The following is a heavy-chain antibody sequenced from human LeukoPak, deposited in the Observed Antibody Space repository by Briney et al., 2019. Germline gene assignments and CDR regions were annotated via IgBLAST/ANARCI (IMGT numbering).Heavy chain of an antibody. CDR3: ARAKYGDYPGPVDY. V-gene: IGHV1-69*04. D-gene: IGHD4-17*01. CDR1: GFTFSSYA. J-gene: IGHJ4*02. Sequence: PGGSLRLSCAASGFTFSSYAMHWVRQAPGKGLEWMGRIIPILGIANYAQKFQGRVTITADKSTSTAYMELSSLRSEDTAVYYCARAKYGDYPGPVDYWGQGTLVTVSS. CDR2: IIPILGIA.